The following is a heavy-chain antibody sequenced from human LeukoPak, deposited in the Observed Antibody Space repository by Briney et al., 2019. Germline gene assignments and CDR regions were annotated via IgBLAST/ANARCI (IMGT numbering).Heavy chain of an antibody. CDR2: INPNSGGT. V-gene: IGHV1-2*02. CDR3: ARGGRFLEWLSPYYFDY. D-gene: IGHD3-3*01. Sequence: GASVKVSCKASGYTFSGYYMHWVRQAPGQGLEWVGWINPNSGGTNYAQKFQGRVTMTRDTSISTAYMELSRLRSDDTAVYYCARGGRFLEWLSPYYFDYWGQGTLVTVSS. J-gene: IGHJ4*02. CDR1: GYTFSGYY.